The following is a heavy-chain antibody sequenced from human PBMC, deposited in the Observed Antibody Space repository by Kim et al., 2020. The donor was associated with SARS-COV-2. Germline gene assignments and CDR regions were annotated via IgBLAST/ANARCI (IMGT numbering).Heavy chain of an antibody. V-gene: IGHV3-33*01. J-gene: IGHJ6*02. D-gene: IGHD3-3*01. Sequence: GGSLRLSCAASGFTFSSYGMHWVRQAPGKGLEWVAVIWYDGSNKYYADSVKGRFTISRDNSKNTLYLQMNSLRAEDTAVYYCAREWVWSGYSGGMDVWGQGTTVTVSS. CDR3: AREWVWSGYSGGMDV. CDR1: GFTFSSYG. CDR2: IWYDGSNK.